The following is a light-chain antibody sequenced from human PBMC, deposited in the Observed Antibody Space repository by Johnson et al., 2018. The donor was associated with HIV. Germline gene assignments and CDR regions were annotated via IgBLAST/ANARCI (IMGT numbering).Light chain of an antibody. Sequence: QSVLTQSPSVSAAPGQKVTISCSGSSSNIGNNYVSWYQQLPGTAPKLLIYDNNKRPSGIPDRFSGSKSGTSATLGITGLQTGDEADYYCATWDSSLTTGGVFGSGTKVTVL. V-gene: IGLV1-51*01. CDR1: SSNIGNNY. J-gene: IGLJ1*01. CDR3: ATWDSSLTTGGV. CDR2: DNN.